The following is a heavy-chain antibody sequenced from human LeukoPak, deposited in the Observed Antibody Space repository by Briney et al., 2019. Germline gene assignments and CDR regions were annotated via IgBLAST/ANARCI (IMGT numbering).Heavy chain of an antibody. Sequence: SQTLSLTCTVSGGSISSGSYYWSWIRQPAGKGLEWIGRIYTSGSTNYNPSLKSRVTISVDTSKNQFSLKLSSVTAADTAVYYCARYASGSYYRGIDYWGQGTLVTVSS. CDR3: ARYASGSYYRGIDY. V-gene: IGHV4-61*02. CDR2: IYTSGST. CDR1: GGSISSGSYY. D-gene: IGHD1-26*01. J-gene: IGHJ4*02.